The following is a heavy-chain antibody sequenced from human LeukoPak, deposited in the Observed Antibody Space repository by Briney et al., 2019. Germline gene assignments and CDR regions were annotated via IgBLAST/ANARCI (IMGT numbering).Heavy chain of an antibody. Sequence: PGGSLRLSCVASGLTFSNYAMGWVRQAPGKGLEWVSAISFGGSTYYADSVKGRFTISRDHSKHTVYLQINSLRAEDTALYYCAKWDITTVDGFDIWGQGTMVTVSS. V-gene: IGHV3-23*01. D-gene: IGHD4-17*01. J-gene: IGHJ3*02. CDR3: AKWDITTVDGFDI. CDR2: ISFGGST. CDR1: GLTFSNYA.